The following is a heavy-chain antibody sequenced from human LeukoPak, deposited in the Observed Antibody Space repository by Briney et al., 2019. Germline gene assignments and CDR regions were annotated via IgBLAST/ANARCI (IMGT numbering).Heavy chain of an antibody. Sequence: ASVKVSCKSSGYTFTSYDINWVRQATGPGLEWMGWMNPNSGNTGYAQKFQGRVTMTRNTSISTAYMELSSLRSEDTAVYYCARIAAAGTGGYYYYYYMDVWGKGTTVTVSS. CDR3: ARIAAAGTGGYYYYYYMDV. D-gene: IGHD6-13*01. CDR2: MNPNSGNT. CDR1: GYTFTSYD. V-gene: IGHV1-8*01. J-gene: IGHJ6*03.